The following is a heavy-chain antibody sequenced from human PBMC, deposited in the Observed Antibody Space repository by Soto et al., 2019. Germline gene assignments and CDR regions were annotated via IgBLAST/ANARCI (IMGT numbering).Heavy chain of an antibody. CDR3: ARDRNVDIVATIFDY. Sequence: SLRLSCAASGFTFSSYWMSWVRQAPGKGLEWVANIKQDGSEKYYVDSVKGRFTISRDNAKNSLYLQMNSLRAEDTAVYYCARDRNVDIVATIFDYWGQGTLVTVSS. CDR2: IKQDGSEK. D-gene: IGHD5-12*01. CDR1: GFTFSSYW. V-gene: IGHV3-7*03. J-gene: IGHJ4*02.